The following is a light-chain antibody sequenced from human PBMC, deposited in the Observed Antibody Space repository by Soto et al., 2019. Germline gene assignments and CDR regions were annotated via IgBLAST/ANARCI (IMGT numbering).Light chain of an antibody. CDR2: ENN. CDR3: GTWDSSLSAV. CDR1: SSNIGNNY. V-gene: IGLV1-51*02. J-gene: IGLJ7*01. Sequence: QSVLTQPPSVSAAPGQKVTISCSGSSSNIGNNYVSWYQQLPGTAPKLLIYENNKRPSGIPDRFSGSKSGTSATLGITGLQTWDEADYYCGTWDSSLSAVFGGGTQLTVL.